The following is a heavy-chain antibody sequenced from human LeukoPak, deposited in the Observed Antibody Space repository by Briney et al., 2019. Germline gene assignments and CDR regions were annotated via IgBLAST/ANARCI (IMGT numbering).Heavy chain of an antibody. V-gene: IGHV1-2*02. J-gene: IGHJ5*02. D-gene: IGHD3-16*01. CDR1: GYTFTGYY. Sequence: GASVKVSCKASGYTFTGYYMHWVRQAPGQGLEWMGWINPNSGGTNYAQKFQGRVTMTGDTSISTAYMELSRLRSDDTAVYYCARDNKPTYVWGSSRPTRTNWFDLWGQGTLVTVSS. CDR3: ARDNKPTYVWGSSRPTRTNWFDL. CDR2: INPNSGGT.